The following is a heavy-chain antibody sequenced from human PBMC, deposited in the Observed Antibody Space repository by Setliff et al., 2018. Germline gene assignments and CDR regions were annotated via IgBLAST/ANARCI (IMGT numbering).Heavy chain of an antibody. Sequence: ASVKVSCKASGGTFSSYAISWVRQAPGQGLEWMGRIISIFGTANYAQKFQGRVTITADKSTSTAYMELSSLRSEDTAVYYCARGRHPPWSGYPYYYMDVWGKGTTVTVSS. CDR1: GGTFSSYA. D-gene: IGHD3-3*01. J-gene: IGHJ6*03. V-gene: IGHV1-69*06. CDR2: IISIFGTA. CDR3: ARGRHPPWSGYPYYYMDV.